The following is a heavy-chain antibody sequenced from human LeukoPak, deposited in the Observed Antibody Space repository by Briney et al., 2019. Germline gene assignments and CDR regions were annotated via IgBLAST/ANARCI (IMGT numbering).Heavy chain of an antibody. CDR1: GGTFSSYA. V-gene: IGHV1-69*13. J-gene: IGHJ4*02. D-gene: IGHD2-21*02. Sequence: GASVKVSCKASGGTFSSYAISWVRQAPGQGLEWMGGIIPIFGTANYAQKFQGRVTITADESTSTAYMELSSLRSEDTAVYYCASCGLQGGDCYYFDYWGQGTLVTVSS. CDR2: IIPIFGTA. CDR3: ASCGLQGGDCYYFDY.